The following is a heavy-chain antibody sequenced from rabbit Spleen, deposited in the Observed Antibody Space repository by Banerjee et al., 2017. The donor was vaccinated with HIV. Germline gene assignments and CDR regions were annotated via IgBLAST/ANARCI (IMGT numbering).Heavy chain of an antibody. J-gene: IGHJ4*01. CDR1: GVSFSDKDV. CDR3: ARDLVAVIGWNFNL. Sequence: EQLVESGGGLVQPEGSLTLTCKASGVSFSDKDVMCWVRQARGKGLEWIACINIVTGKSVYASWAKGRFTMSRASSTTVFLQMTSLTAADTATYFCARDLVAVIGWNFNLWGPGTLVTVS. V-gene: IGHV1S45*01. D-gene: IGHD4-2*01. CDR2: INIVTGKS.